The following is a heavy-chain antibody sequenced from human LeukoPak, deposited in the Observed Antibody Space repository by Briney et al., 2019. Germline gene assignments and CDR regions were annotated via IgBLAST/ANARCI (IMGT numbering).Heavy chain of an antibody. CDR2: IYSGGST. CDR3: ARGTSNDHGDYCLIDY. V-gene: IGHV3-66*01. D-gene: IGHD4-17*01. CDR1: GFTVSSNC. J-gene: IGHJ4*02. Sequence: PGGSLRLSCAASGFTVSSNCMSWVRQAPGKGLEWVSTIYSGGSTYYADSVKGRFTISRDNSKNTLYLQMNSLRAEDTAVYYCARGTSNDHGDYCLIDYWGRGTRVTVSS.